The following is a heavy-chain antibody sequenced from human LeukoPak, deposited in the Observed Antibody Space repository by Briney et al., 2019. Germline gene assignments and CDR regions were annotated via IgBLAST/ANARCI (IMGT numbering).Heavy chain of an antibody. CDR3: TTEVAVAGLFDY. J-gene: IGHJ4*02. V-gene: IGHV3-15*01. CDR2: IKSKTDGGTT. CDR1: GFTFSNAW. D-gene: IGHD6-19*01. Sequence: GGSLRLSCAASGFTFSNAWMSWVRQAPGKGLEWVDRIKSKTDGGTTDYAAPVKGRFTISRDDSKNTLYLQMNSLKTEDTAVYYCTTEVAVAGLFDYWGQGTLVTVSS.